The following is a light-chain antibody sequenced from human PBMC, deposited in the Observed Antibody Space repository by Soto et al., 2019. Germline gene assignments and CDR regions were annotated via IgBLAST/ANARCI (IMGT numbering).Light chain of an antibody. J-gene: IGKJ4*01. CDR1: QSVRSSH. Sequence: EIVLTQSPGTLALSPGERATLSCRASQSVRSSHLAWYQQMPGQAPRLLIYGASNRATGIPDRFSGSGSGTDFTLTISRLEPEDFAVYYSQQYSSSPLTLGGGTQVEIK. CDR3: QQYSSSPLT. V-gene: IGKV3-20*01. CDR2: GAS.